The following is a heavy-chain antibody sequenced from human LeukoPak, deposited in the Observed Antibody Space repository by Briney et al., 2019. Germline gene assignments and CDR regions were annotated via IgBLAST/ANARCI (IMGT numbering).Heavy chain of an antibody. CDR1: GYTFRSHG. CDR2: ISPYNDET. CDR3: AREADTNSWYRPAFRLLDV. J-gene: IGHJ4*02. V-gene: IGHV1-18*01. D-gene: IGHD6-13*01. Sequence: GPSVRVSCKASGYTFRSHGIYWVRQAPGQGLEWMGWISPYNDETNYARMFRDRVIMTTETSTTTAYMELRGLTSDDTAVYFCAREADTNSWYRPAFRLLDVWGQGTLVTVSS.